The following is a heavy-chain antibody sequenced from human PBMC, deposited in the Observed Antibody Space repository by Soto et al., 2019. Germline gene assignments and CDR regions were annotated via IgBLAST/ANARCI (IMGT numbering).Heavy chain of an antibody. Sequence: PGESLKISCKGSGYSFTSYWIGWVRQMPGKCLDWMVIFFLGDSDTRYSPSFQGQVTISADKSISTAFLQWSSLEASDTAMYYCARRQYTYGHGTDWFDPWGQGTLVTVSS. CDR1: GYSFTSYW. J-gene: IGHJ5*02. V-gene: IGHV5-51*01. CDR2: FFLGDSDT. CDR3: ARRQYTYGHGTDWFDP. D-gene: IGHD5-18*01.